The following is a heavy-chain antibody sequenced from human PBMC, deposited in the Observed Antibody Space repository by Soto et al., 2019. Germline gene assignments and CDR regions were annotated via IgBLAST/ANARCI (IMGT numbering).Heavy chain of an antibody. V-gene: IGHV4-30-4*01. Sequence: SETLSLTCTVSGGSISSDDCYWSWIRQAPGRGLEWIGYIHSSGSIYYNPSLKSRATMSIDTAGNQFSLKVSSVTVADTAVYYCARDLDGLHDDTSGPFPRPGWGQGTLVTVSS. CDR3: ARDLDGLHDDTSGPFPRPG. CDR1: GGSISSDDCY. J-gene: IGHJ1*01. CDR2: IHSSGSI. D-gene: IGHD3-22*01.